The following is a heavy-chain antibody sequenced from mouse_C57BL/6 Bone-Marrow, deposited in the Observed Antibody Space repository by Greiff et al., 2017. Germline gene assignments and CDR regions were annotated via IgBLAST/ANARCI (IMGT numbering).Heavy chain of an antibody. J-gene: IGHJ3*01. CDR3: ASEGFPPFAY. CDR2: INPSSGYT. V-gene: IGHV1-7*01. D-gene: IGHD3-3*01. CDR1: GYTFTSYW. Sequence: VQRVESGAELAKPGASVKLSCKASGYTFTSYWMHWVKQRPGQGLEWIGYINPSSGYTKYNQKFKDKATLTADKCSSTAYMQLSSLTYEDSAVDYWASEGFPPFAYWGQGTLVTVSA.